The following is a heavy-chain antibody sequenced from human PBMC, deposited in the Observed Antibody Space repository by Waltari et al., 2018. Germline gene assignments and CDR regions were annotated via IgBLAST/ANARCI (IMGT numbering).Heavy chain of an antibody. V-gene: IGHV4-38-2*02. J-gene: IGHJ3*02. CDR3: ARELTPTISYYGSAHAFDI. D-gene: IGHD3-10*01. CDR1: GYSISSGYY. CDR2: TYHSGST. Sequence: QVQLQESGPGLVKPLETLSLTCTVSGYSISSGYYWGWLRPPPGKGLEWIGSTYHSGSTYYNPSLKSRVTISVDTSKNQFSLKLSSVTAADTAVYYCARELTPTISYYGSAHAFDIWGQGTMVTVSS.